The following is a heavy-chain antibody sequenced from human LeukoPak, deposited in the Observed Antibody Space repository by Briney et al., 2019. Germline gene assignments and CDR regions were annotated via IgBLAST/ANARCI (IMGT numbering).Heavy chain of an antibody. D-gene: IGHD2-8*01. J-gene: IGHJ6*02. Sequence: SETLSLTCAVYGGSFSGYYWSWIRQPPGKGLEWIGEINHSGSTNYNPSLKSRVTISVDTSKNQFSLKLSSVTAADTAVYYCARVSARGCTNGVCYYRSCYYGMDVWGQGTTVTVSS. CDR3: ARVSARGCTNGVCYYRSCYYGMDV. CDR1: GGSFSGYY. CDR2: INHSGST. V-gene: IGHV4-34*01.